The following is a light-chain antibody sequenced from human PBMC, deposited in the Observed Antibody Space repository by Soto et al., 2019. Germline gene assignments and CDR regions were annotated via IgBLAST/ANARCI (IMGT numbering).Light chain of an antibody. CDR1: RSNIGTNP. Sequence: QSVLTQPPSASGTPGQSVSSSCSGSRSNIGTNPVNWYQQLPGTAPKLLFYTNTQRPSGVPDRFSASKSGTSASLAISGLQSEDGADYYCAAWDDSLNSVIFGGGTQLTVL. V-gene: IGLV1-44*01. J-gene: IGLJ2*01. CDR2: TNT. CDR3: AAWDDSLNSVI.